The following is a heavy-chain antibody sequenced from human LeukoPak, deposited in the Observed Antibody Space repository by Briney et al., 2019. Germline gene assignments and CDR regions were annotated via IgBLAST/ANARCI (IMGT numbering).Heavy chain of an antibody. Sequence: PGGSLRLSCAASGFTFSSYGMHWVRQAPGKGLEWVAFIRYDGSNKNHADSVKGRFTISRDNSKNMLYLQMNSLRAEDTSVYYCAKDYGITGTGGAWLDPWGQGTLVTVSS. V-gene: IGHV3-30*02. CDR2: IRYDGSNK. CDR3: AKDYGITGTGGAWLDP. D-gene: IGHD1-20*01. J-gene: IGHJ5*02. CDR1: GFTFSSYG.